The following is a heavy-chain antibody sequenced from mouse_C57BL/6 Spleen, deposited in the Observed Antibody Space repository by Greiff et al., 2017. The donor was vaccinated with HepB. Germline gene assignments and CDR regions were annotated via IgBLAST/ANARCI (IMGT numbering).Heavy chain of an antibody. D-gene: IGHD4-1*01. CDR2: IWTGGGT. J-gene: IGHJ4*01. CDR3: ARNLANWTGYAMDY. V-gene: IGHV2-9-1*01. CDR1: GFSLTSYA. Sequence: VKLMESGPGLVAPSQSLSITCTVSGFSLTSYAISWVRQPPGKGLEWLGVIWTGGGTNYNSALKSRLSISKDNSKSQVFLKMNSLQTDDTARYYCARNLANWTGYAMDYWGQGTSVTVSS.